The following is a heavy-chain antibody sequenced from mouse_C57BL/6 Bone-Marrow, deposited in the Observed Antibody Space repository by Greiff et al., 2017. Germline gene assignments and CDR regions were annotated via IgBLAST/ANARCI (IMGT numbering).Heavy chain of an antibody. CDR1: GYTFTSYW. D-gene: IGHD2-4*01. CDR2: IDPSDSYT. Sequence: QVQLQQPGAELVMPGASVKLSCKASGYTFTSYWMHWVKQRPGQGLEWIGEIDPSDSYTNYNQKFKGKSTLTVDKSSSTAYMQLSSLTSEDSAVYYWARGGSYYDYDVSWFAYGGQGTLVTVSA. CDR3: ARGGSYYDYDVSWFAY. V-gene: IGHV1-69*01. J-gene: IGHJ3*01.